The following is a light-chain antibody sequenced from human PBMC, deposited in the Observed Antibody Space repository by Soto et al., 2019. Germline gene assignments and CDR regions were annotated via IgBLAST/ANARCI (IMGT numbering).Light chain of an antibody. CDR3: QQRSNWPLS. J-gene: IGKJ2*01. V-gene: IGKV3-11*01. CDR1: QSVSSN. CDR2: DAF. Sequence: EIVLTQSPATLSLSPGERATLSCSASQSVSSNLAWYQQKPGQAPRLLIYDAFNRATGIPARFSGSGSGTDFTLTISSLEPEDFAVYYCQQRSNWPLSFGQGTKLEIK.